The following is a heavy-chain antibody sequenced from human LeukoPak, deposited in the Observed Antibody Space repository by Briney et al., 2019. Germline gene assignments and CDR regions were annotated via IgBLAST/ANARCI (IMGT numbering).Heavy chain of an antibody. V-gene: IGHV1-18*01. J-gene: IGHJ4*02. CDR1: GYTFTSYG. Sequence: GASVKVSCKASGYTFTSYGISWVRQAPGQGLEWMGWISAYNGNTNYAQKLQGRVTMTTDTSTSTAYMELRSLRSDDAAVYYCARERCCSTSCYPRLDYWGQGTLVTVSS. D-gene: IGHD2-2*01. CDR3: ARERCCSTSCYPRLDY. CDR2: ISAYNGNT.